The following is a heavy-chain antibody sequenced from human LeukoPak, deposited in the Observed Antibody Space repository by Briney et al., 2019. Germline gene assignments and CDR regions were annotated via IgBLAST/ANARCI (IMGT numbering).Heavy chain of an antibody. Sequence: GGSLRLSCAASGFPFNSFWMHLVRQAPGKGLGLVSDMNEYSTTIRYADSVKGRFTISRDNAKSILYLQMNNLRAEDTAMYVCARGGVNPVDHWGQGTLVTVSS. CDR2: MNEYSTTI. CDR1: GFPFNSFW. J-gene: IGHJ4*02. CDR3: ARGGVNPVDH. D-gene: IGHD1-14*01. V-gene: IGHV3-74*01.